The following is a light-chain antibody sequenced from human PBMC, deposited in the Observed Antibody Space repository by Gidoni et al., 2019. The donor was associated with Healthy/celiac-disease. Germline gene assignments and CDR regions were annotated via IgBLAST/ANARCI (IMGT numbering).Light chain of an antibody. CDR2: EVS. Sequence: QSALPQPASVSASPGQSLTLSCTGTSSDVGGYNYVSWYQQHPGKAPKLMIYEVSNRPSGVSNRFSGSKSGNTASLTISGLQAEDEADYYCSSYTSSSTPVVFGGGTKLTVL. CDR3: SSYTSSSTPVV. CDR1: SSDVGGYNY. V-gene: IGLV2-14*01. J-gene: IGLJ2*01.